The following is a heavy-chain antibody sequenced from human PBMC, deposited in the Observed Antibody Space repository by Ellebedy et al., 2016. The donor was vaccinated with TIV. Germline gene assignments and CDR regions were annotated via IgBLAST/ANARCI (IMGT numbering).Heavy chain of an antibody. V-gene: IGHV1-2*02. D-gene: IGHD2-2*01. Sequence: ASVKVSXXASGYTFTGYYMHWVRQAPGQGLEWMGWINPNSGGTNYAQKFQGRVTMTRDTSISTAYMELSRLRSDDTAVYYCARALFVVVPAAGYWGQGTLVTVSS. J-gene: IGHJ4*02. CDR1: GYTFTGYY. CDR2: INPNSGGT. CDR3: ARALFVVVPAAGY.